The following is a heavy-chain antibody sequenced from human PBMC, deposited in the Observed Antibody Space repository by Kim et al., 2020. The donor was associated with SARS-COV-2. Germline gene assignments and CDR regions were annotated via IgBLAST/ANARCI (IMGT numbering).Heavy chain of an antibody. CDR1: GYTFTGYD. CDR3: ARDSGLSLYYYYMDV. J-gene: IGHJ6*03. Sequence: ASVKVSCKASGYTFTGYDMHWVRLAPGQGLEWMGRINPNSGGAHYAQKFQGRVTMTRDTSISTAYMELSRLRSDDTALYYCARDSGLSLYYYYMDVWGKGTTVTVSS. D-gene: IGHD3-22*01. CDR2: INPNSGGA. V-gene: IGHV1-2*06.